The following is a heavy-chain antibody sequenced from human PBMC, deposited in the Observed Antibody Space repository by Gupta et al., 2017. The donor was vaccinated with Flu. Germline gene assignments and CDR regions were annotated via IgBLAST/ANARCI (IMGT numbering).Heavy chain of an antibody. CDR3: AKAAXGKTTNLNNWFDP. Sequence: TASGFTFSSYAMSWVRQAPGKGLEWVSAISGSGGSTYYADSVKGRFTISRDNSKNTLYLQMNSLRAEDTAXYXCAKAAXGKTTNLNNWFDPWGQGTLVTVSS. D-gene: IGHD4-17*01. J-gene: IGHJ5*02. CDR2: ISGSGGST. CDR1: GFTFSSYA. V-gene: IGHV3-23*01.